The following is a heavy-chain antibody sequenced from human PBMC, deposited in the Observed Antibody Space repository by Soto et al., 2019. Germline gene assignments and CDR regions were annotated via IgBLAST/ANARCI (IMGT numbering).Heavy chain of an antibody. CDR3: ARSGAVLRWFGEENYYYYMDV. J-gene: IGHJ6*03. CDR1: GYTFTSYG. CDR2: ISAYNGNT. V-gene: IGHV1-18*01. Sequence: ASVKVSCKSSGYTFTSYGISWVRHAPGQGLEWMGWISAYNGNTNYAQKLQGRVTMTTDTSTSTAYMELRSLRSDDTAVYYCARSGAVLRWFGEENYYYYMDVWGKGTTVTVSS. D-gene: IGHD3-10*01.